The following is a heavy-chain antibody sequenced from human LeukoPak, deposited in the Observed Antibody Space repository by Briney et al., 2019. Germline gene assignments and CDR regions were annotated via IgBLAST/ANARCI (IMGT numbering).Heavy chain of an antibody. CDR2: IIPIFGTA. CDR1: GGTFSSYA. V-gene: IGHV1-69*13. CDR3: ARDSGHRYCSGGSCFTPLPVGDY. Sequence: SVKVSCKASGGTFSSYAISWVRQAPGQGLEWMGGIIPIFGTANYAQKFQGRVTITADESTSTAYMELSSLRSEDTAVYYCARDSGHRYCSGGSCFTPLPVGDYWGQGTLVTVSS. J-gene: IGHJ4*02. D-gene: IGHD2-15*01.